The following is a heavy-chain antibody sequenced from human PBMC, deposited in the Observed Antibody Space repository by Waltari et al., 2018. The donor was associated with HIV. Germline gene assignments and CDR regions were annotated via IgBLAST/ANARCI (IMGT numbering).Heavy chain of an antibody. CDR1: GFTFSSYG. V-gene: IGHV3-33*01. Sequence: QVQLVESGGGVVQPGRSLRLSCAASGFTFSSYGMHWVRQAPGKGLEWVAVIWYDGSNKYYADSVKGRFTISRDNSKKTLYLQMNSLRAEDTAVYYCARDHYGVPGYWGQGTLVTVSS. CDR2: IWYDGSNK. CDR3: ARDHYGVPGY. D-gene: IGHD4-17*01. J-gene: IGHJ4*02.